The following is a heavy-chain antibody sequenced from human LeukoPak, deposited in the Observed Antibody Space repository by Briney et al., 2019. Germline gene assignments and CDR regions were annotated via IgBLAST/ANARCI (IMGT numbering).Heavy chain of an antibody. V-gene: IGHV3-43*02. CDR3: AKDMTGGYYDSSGYYSAFDY. CDR1: GFTFDDYA. Sequence: PGGSLRLSCAASGFTFDDYAMHWVRQAPGKGLEWVSLISGDGGSTYYADSVKGRFTISRDNSKNSLYLQMNSLRTEDTALYYCAKDMTGGYYDSSGYYSAFDYWGQGTLVTVSS. D-gene: IGHD3-22*01. J-gene: IGHJ4*02. CDR2: ISGDGGST.